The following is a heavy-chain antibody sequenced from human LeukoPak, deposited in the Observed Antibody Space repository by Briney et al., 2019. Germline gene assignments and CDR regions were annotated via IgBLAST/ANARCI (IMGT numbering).Heavy chain of an antibody. J-gene: IGHJ4*02. V-gene: IGHV3-72*01. D-gene: IGHD4-23*01. CDR1: GYTFSDHY. CDR2: TRNKANNCAT. Sequence: GGSLRLSCAASGYTFSDHYIDWVRQAPGKGLEWVGHTRNKANNCATDYAASVKGRFTISRDDSRNSVYLQMNSLKTEDTAVYYCTRWRSGTSDWGQGTLVTVSS. CDR3: TRWRSGTSD.